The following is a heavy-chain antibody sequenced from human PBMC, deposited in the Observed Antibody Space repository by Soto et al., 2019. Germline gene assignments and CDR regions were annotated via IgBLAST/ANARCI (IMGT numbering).Heavy chain of an antibody. Sequence: SGPTLVNPTQTLTLTCTFSGFSLITNGVGVGWIRQPPGKALEWLALINWDDDKRYSPSLQRRLTITKDTSKNQVVLTMTNMDPVDTATYYCAQSGVYGDYAYWGQGTLVTVSS. D-gene: IGHD4-17*01. CDR3: AQSGVYGDYAY. V-gene: IGHV2-5*02. J-gene: IGHJ4*02. CDR1: GFSLITNGVG. CDR2: INWDDDK.